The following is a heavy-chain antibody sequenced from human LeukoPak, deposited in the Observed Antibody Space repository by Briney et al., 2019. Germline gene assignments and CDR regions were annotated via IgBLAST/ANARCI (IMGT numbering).Heavy chain of an antibody. CDR2: INHSGSA. V-gene: IGHV4-34*01. CDR1: GGSFSGYY. D-gene: IGHD4-17*01. J-gene: IGHJ4*02. CDR3: ARGQGTVTTH. Sequence: SETLSLTCGVSGGSFSGYYWTWIRQPPGKGLEWIGEINHSGSANYNPSLKSRVTISLGTSKNQFSLKLSSVTAADTAVYYCARGQGTVTTHWGQGTLVTVSS.